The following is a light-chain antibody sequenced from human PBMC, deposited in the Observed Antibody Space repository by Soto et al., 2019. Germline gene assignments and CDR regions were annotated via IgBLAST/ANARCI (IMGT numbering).Light chain of an antibody. CDR3: QQYNSYLT. J-gene: IGKJ1*01. CDR2: DAS. V-gene: IGKV1-13*02. Sequence: AIQMTQSPSSLSASVGDRVTITCRASQDIRKDLAWYQQKPGKAPKLLIYDASSLESGVPSRFSGSGSGTEFTLTISSLQPDDFATYYCQQYNSYLTFGQGTKVDIK. CDR1: QDIRKD.